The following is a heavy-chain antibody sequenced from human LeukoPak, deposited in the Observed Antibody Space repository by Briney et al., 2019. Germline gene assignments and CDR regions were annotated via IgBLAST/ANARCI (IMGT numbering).Heavy chain of an antibody. CDR2: IYSGGST. D-gene: IGHD6-13*01. J-gene: IGHJ4*02. CDR1: GFTVSSNY. CDR3: ARGSAARPTQIDY. Sequence: GGSLRLSCAASGFTVSSNYMSWVRQAPGKGLEWVSVIYSGGSTYYADSVKGRFTISRDNSKNTLYLQMNSLRAEDTAVYYCARGSAARPTQIDYWGQGTLVTVSS. V-gene: IGHV3-53*01.